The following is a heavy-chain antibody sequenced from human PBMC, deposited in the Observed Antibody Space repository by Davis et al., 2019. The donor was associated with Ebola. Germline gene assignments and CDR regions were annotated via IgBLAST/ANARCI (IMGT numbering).Heavy chain of an antibody. CDR2: INPNSGGT. CDR1: GYTFTGYY. J-gene: IGHJ4*02. Sequence: ASVTVSCKASGYTFTGYYMHWVRQAPGQGLEWMGWINPNSGGTNYAQKFQGRVTMTRDTSISTAYMELSRLRSDDTAVYYCALASYDSSGYLDYWGQGTLVTVSS. V-gene: IGHV1-2*02. D-gene: IGHD3-22*01. CDR3: ALASYDSSGYLDY.